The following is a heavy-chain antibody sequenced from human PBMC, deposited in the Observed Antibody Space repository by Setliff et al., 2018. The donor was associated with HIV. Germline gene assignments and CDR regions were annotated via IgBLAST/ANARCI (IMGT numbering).Heavy chain of an antibody. J-gene: IGHJ4*02. CDR3: ARRGRFTGGYSYGSDYFDH. D-gene: IGHD5-18*01. Sequence: ASVKVSCKASGYTFTNYAMHWVRQAPGQRPEWMGWINAGNGNTKYSQNFHARVTITRDTSASTAYMELNSPRSEDTAVYYCARRGRFTGGYSYGSDYFDHWGQGTLVTVSS. CDR2: INAGNGNT. V-gene: IGHV1-3*01. CDR1: GYTFTNYA.